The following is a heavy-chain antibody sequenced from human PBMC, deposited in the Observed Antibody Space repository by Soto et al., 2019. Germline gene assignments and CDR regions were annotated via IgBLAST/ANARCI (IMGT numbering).Heavy chain of an antibody. D-gene: IGHD6-13*01. CDR1: GFTFSSYE. CDR3: ARDLSSSPSY. Sequence: GGSLRLSCAASGFTFSSYEMNWVRQAPGKGLEWVSYISSSGSTIYYADSVKGRFTISRDNAKNSLYLQMNSLRAEDTAVYYCARDLSSSPSYWGQGTLVTVSS. V-gene: IGHV3-48*03. CDR2: ISSSGSTI. J-gene: IGHJ4*02.